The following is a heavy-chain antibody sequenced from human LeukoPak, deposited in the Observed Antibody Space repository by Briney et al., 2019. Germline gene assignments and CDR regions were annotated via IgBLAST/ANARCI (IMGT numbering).Heavy chain of an antibody. V-gene: IGHV1-46*01. CDR3: ARVMVDDYVWGSYRYASSVAFDI. CDR2: INPSGGST. CDR1: GYTFTGYY. D-gene: IGHD3-16*02. Sequence: ASVKVSCKASGYTFTGYYMHWVRQAPGQGLEWMGIINPSGGSTSYAQKFQGRVTMTRDTSTSTVYMELSSLRSEDTAVYYCARVMVDDYVWGSYRYASSVAFDIWGQGTMVTVSS. J-gene: IGHJ3*02.